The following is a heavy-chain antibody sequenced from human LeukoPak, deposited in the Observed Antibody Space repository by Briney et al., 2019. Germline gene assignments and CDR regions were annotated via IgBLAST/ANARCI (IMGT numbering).Heavy chain of an antibody. D-gene: IGHD3-22*01. J-gene: IGHJ4*02. CDR2: INPNSGNT. CDR1: GYTFTGYY. V-gene: IGHV1-8*02. CDR3: ARAPGSGYFDY. Sequence: ASVKVSCKASGYTFTGYYMHWVRQAPGQGLEWMGWINPNSGNTGYAQKFRGRVTMTRNTSISTAYMELSSLRSEDTAVYYCARAPGSGYFDYWGQGTLVTVSS.